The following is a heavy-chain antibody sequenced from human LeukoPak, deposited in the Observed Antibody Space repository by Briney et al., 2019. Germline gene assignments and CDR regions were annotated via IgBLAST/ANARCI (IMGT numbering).Heavy chain of an antibody. CDR1: GFTFSSYA. Sequence: QPGGSLRLSCAASGFTFSSYAMSWVRQAPGKGLEWVSVIYSGGSTYYADSVKGRFTISRDNSKNTLYLQMNSLRAEDTAVYYCARDFSSGWSNWFDPWGQGTLVTVSS. CDR3: ARDFSSGWSNWFDP. D-gene: IGHD6-19*01. CDR2: IYSGGST. J-gene: IGHJ5*02. V-gene: IGHV3-53*01.